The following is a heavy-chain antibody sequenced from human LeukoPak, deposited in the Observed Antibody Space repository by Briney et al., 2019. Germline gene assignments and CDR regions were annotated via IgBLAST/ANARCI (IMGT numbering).Heavy chain of an antibody. CDR2: IYYSGST. J-gene: IGHJ3*02. Sequence: SETLSLTCTVSGGSISSYYWSWIRQPPGKGLEWIGYIYYSGSTNYNPSLKSRVTISVDTSKNQFSLKLSSVTAADTAVYYCARDLSPYYYDSSGYHSAFDIWGQGTMVTVSS. V-gene: IGHV4-59*01. CDR3: ARDLSPYYYDSSGYHSAFDI. CDR1: GGSISSYY. D-gene: IGHD3-22*01.